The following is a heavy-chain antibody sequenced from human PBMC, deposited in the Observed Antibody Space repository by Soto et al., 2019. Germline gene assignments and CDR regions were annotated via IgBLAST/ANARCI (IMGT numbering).Heavy chain of an antibody. V-gene: IGHV1-18*01. CDR3: ARDQDPFPHLGDNLGY. D-gene: IGHD3-16*01. J-gene: IGHJ4*02. CDR2: ISAYNGNT. CDR1: GYTFTSYG. Sequence: ASVKVSCKASGYTFTSYGISWVRQAPGQGLEWMGWISAYNGNTNYAQKLQGRVTMTTDTSTSTAYMELRSLRSDDTAVYYCARDQDPFPHLGDNLGYWGQGTLVTVSS.